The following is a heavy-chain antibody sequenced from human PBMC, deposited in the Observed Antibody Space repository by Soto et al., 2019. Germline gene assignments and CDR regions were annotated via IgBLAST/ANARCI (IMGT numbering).Heavy chain of an antibody. CDR1: GFTFSSYS. J-gene: IGHJ5*02. V-gene: IGHV3-48*01. Sequence: EVQLVESGGGLVQPGGSLRLSCAASGFTFSSYSMNWVRQAPGKGLEWVSYISSSSSTIYYADSVKGRFTISRDNAKNSLYLQMNSLRAEDTAVYYCARDRVSFADGDYVLDWFDPWGQGTLVTVSS. CDR3: ARDRVSFADGDYVLDWFDP. D-gene: IGHD4-17*01. CDR2: ISSSSSTI.